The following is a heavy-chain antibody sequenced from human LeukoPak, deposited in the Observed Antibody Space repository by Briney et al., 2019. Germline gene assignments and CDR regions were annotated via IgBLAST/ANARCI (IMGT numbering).Heavy chain of an antibody. CDR3: VRQYSGYESLYFDS. D-gene: IGHD5-12*01. J-gene: IGHJ4*02. CDR1: GYTFSSYT. Sequence: ASVNLSCKASGYTFSSYTLSWLRHAPGQGLEWMGWINTNTGTPTYAQGFTGRFVFSLDSSVSTAYLQISSLKAEDIAVYYCVRQYSGYESLYFDSWGQGTLVTVSS. V-gene: IGHV7-4-1*02. CDR2: INTNTGTP.